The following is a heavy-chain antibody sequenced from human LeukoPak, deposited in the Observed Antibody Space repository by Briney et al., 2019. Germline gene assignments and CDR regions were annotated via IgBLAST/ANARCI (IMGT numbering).Heavy chain of an antibody. CDR2: IYYSGST. CDR3: ARDENGSEAFDI. V-gene: IGHV4-59*01. CDR1: GGSISRYY. D-gene: IGHD1-1*01. Sequence: SETLSLTCTVSGGSISRYYWSWIRQPPGKGLEWIGYIYYSGSTNYNPSLKSRVTISVDTSKNQFSLKLSSVTAADTAVYYCARDENGSEAFDIWGQGTLVTVSS. J-gene: IGHJ3*02.